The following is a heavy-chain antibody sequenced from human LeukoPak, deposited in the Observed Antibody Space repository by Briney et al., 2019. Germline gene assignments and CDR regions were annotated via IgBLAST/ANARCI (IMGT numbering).Heavy chain of an antibody. CDR1: GGSISSYY. Sequence: SETLSLTCTVSGGSISSYYWSWIRQPPGKGLEWIGYIYYSGSTNYNPSLKSRVTISVDTSKNQFSLKLSFVTAADTAVYYCAKTGIAAAAQGYYYYMDVWGKGTTVTVSS. CDR2: IYYSGST. J-gene: IGHJ6*03. CDR3: AKTGIAAAAQGYYYYMDV. V-gene: IGHV4-59*01. D-gene: IGHD6-13*01.